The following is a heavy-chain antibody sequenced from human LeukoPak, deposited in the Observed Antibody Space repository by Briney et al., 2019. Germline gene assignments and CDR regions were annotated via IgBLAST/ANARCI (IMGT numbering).Heavy chain of an antibody. CDR3: ARGPYSDDSSGAFDI. CDR2: IFYSGST. Sequence: SETLSLTCTVSGGYISSSNYYWVWIRQPPGKGLEWVASIFYSGSTYSNPSLKSRVTISVDTSKNQFSMKLSSVTGADTAVYFCARGPYSDDSSGAFDIWGQGTMVTVSS. J-gene: IGHJ3*02. CDR1: GGYISSSNYY. V-gene: IGHV4-39*07. D-gene: IGHD3-22*01.